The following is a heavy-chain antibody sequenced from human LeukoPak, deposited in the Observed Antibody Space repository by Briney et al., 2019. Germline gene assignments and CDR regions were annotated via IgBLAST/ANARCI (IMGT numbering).Heavy chain of an antibody. CDR2: ISSSSSYI. J-gene: IGHJ4*02. CDR3: ARGEYHQDGIGTNRFDN. Sequence: GGSLRLSCAASGFTFSSYSMNWVRQAPGKGLEWVSSISSSSSYIYYADPVKGRFTISRDNAKNSLYLQMTSLRPEDTAVYYCARGEYHQDGIGTNRFDNWGQGALVTVSS. D-gene: IGHD5-24*01. CDR1: GFTFSSYS. V-gene: IGHV3-21*01.